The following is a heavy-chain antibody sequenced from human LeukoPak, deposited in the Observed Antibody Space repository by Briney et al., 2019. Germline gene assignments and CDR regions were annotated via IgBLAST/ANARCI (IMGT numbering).Heavy chain of an antibody. D-gene: IGHD3-10*01. V-gene: IGHV3-23*01. CDR3: AKDDPQYYYGSGSYYRIPRYYGMDV. CDR2: ISGSGGST. J-gene: IGHJ6*02. CDR1: GLTFSNYA. Sequence: PGGSLRLSCAASGLTFSNYAMSWVRQAPGKGLEWVSAISGSGGSTYYADSVKGRFTISRDNSKNTLYLQMNSLRAEDTAVYYCAKDDPQYYYGSGSYYRIPRYYGMDVWGQGTTVTVSS.